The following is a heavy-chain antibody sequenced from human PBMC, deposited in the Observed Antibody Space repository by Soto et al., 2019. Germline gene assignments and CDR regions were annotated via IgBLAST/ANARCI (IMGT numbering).Heavy chain of an antibody. J-gene: IGHJ6*02. CDR1: GYTFTSYY. V-gene: IGHV1-46*01. CDR3: AREAIAAAGYYYGMDV. CDR2: INPSGGST. Sequence: ASVKVSCKASGYTFTSYYMHWVRQAPGQGLEWMGIINPSGGSTSHAQKFQGRVTMTRDTSTSTVYMELSSLRSEDTAVYYCAREAIAAAGYYYGMDVWGQGTTVTVSS. D-gene: IGHD6-13*01.